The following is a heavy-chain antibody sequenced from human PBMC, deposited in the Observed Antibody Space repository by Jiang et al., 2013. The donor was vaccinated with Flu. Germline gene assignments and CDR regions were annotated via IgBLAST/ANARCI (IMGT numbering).Heavy chain of an antibody. J-gene: IGHJ4*02. CDR3: ARDRTGDGYNSFDY. CDR1: GDSVSSNSAA. D-gene: IGHD5-24*01. CDR2: TYYRSKWYN. Sequence: QTLSLTCAISGDSVSSNSAAWNWIRQSPSRGLEWLGRTYYRSKWYNDYPVSVKSRITITPDTSKNQFSLQLNSVTPEDTAVYYCARDRTGDGYNSFDYWGQGTLVTVSS. V-gene: IGHV6-1*01.